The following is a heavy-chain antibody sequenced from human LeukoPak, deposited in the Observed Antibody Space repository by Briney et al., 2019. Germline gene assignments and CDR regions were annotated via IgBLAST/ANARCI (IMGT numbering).Heavy chain of an antibody. J-gene: IGHJ4*02. V-gene: IGHV4-38-2*01. CDR2: VFHDGST. CDR3: ARSLSVAGIDY. Sequence: PSETLSLTCGVSGYSISSGRYWAWIWQPPGKGLEWLGSVFHDGSTYYSSSLKGRLTISVDTSKNQFSLNVRSVTAADSAIYYCARSLSVAGIDYWGQGTRVTVST. CDR1: GYSISSGRY. D-gene: IGHD2-21*01.